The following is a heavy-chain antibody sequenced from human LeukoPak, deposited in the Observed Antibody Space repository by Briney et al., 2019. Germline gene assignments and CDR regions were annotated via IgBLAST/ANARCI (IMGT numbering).Heavy chain of an antibody. Sequence: PSETLSLTCTVSGGSFRSYYWGWIRQPAGKGLEWIGRIYTSGSTNYNPSLKSRVTISVDTSKNQFSLKLSSVTAADTAVYYCARGGAPRIQLWFPMGGWFDPWGQGTLVTVSS. D-gene: IGHD5-18*01. CDR1: GGSFRSYY. CDR3: ARGGAPRIQLWFPMGGWFDP. J-gene: IGHJ5*02. V-gene: IGHV4-4*07. CDR2: IYTSGST.